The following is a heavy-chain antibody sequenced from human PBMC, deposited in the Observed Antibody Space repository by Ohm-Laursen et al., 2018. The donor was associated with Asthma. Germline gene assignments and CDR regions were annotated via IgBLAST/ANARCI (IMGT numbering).Heavy chain of an antibody. J-gene: IGHJ6*02. CDR2: IYPDGGEK. CDR1: GLPFSNFW. Sequence: GSLRLSCTASGLPFSNFWMSWVRQAPGKGLEWVANIYPDGGEKYYVDSVKGRFTISRDNAKNSLYLQMNSLRAEDTAVYYCARGPMGGFFIAAAGKVYYGMDVWGQGTTVTVSS. V-gene: IGHV3-7*02. CDR3: ARGPMGGFFIAAAGKVYYGMDV. D-gene: IGHD6-13*01.